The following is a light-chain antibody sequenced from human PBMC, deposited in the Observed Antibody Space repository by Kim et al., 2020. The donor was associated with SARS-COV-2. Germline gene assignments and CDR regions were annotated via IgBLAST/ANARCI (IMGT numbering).Light chain of an antibody. CDR1: QSVASSY. CDR2: HAS. Sequence: SPGERATLSCRASQSVASSYLAWYHQKPGQAPRLLSYHASSRATGIPDRFSGSESGTDFTLTISRLESEDLAVYYCHQYGSSPPTFGQGTKVDIK. J-gene: IGKJ1*01. V-gene: IGKV3-20*01. CDR3: HQYGSSPPT.